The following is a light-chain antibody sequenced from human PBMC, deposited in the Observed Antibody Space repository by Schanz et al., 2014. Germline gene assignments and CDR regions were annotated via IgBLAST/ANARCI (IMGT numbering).Light chain of an antibody. CDR1: SNDVGRYNS. V-gene: IGLV2-8*01. CDR2: DVN. J-gene: IGLJ2*01. Sequence: QSALTQPPSASGSPGQSVTISCTGTSNDVGRYNSVSWYQIRPGKAPKLMIHDVNKRPSGVPDRVSGSKSGSTASLTVSGLQAEDEADYYCSSYAGRNNFVVFGGGTKLTVL. CDR3: SSYAGRNNFVV.